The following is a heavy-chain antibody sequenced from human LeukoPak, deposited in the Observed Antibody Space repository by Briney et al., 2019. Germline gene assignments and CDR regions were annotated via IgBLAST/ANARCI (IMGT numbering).Heavy chain of an antibody. CDR1: GFTFSSYW. Sequence: PGGSLRLSCAASGFTFSSYWMSWVRQAPGKGLEWVSAISGSGGSTYYADSVKGRFTISRDNSKNTLYLQMNSLRAEDTAVYYCAKDRSSVSSGYPSKFDYWGQGTLVTVSS. J-gene: IGHJ4*02. V-gene: IGHV3-23*01. CDR3: AKDRSSVSSGYPSKFDY. CDR2: ISGSGGST. D-gene: IGHD3-22*01.